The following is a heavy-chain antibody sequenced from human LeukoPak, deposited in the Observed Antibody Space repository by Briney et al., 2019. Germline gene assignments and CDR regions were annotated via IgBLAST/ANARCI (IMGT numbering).Heavy chain of an antibody. CDR1: GGTFSSYA. Sequence: GASVKVSCKASGGTFSSYAISWVRQAPGQGLEWMGRIIPILGIANYAQEFQGRVTITADKSTSTAYMELSSLRSEDTAVYYCARGPMSFDYWGQGTLVTVSS. J-gene: IGHJ4*02. CDR2: IIPILGIA. V-gene: IGHV1-69*04. CDR3: ARGPMSFDY. D-gene: IGHD3-10*02.